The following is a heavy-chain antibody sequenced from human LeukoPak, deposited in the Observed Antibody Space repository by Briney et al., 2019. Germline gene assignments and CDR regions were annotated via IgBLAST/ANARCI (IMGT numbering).Heavy chain of an antibody. CDR3: ARYLDYGGNSRVFQH. D-gene: IGHD4-23*01. CDR1: GGSLSAYY. J-gene: IGHJ1*01. Sequence: SETLSLTCAVYGGSLSAYYWTWIRQPPGKGLEWIGEINHGGSTNYNPSLKSRVTISVDTSKNQFSLKLSCVTAADTAVYYCARYLDYGGNSRVFQHWGQGTLVTVSS. V-gene: IGHV4-34*01. CDR2: INHGGST.